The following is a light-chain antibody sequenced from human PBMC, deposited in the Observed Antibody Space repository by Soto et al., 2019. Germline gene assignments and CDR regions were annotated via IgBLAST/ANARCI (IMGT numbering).Light chain of an antibody. CDR2: DDN. CDR3: GSWDSSLSAYV. Sequence: QSVLAQPPSVSAAPGQKVTISCSGSSSNIGGNSVSWYQQLPGTAPNLLIYDDNKRPSGIPDRFSGSKSCTYATLVITAFQTGDEADYYCGSWDSSLSAYVFGTGTKVTVL. CDR1: SSNIGGNS. J-gene: IGLJ1*01. V-gene: IGLV1-51*01.